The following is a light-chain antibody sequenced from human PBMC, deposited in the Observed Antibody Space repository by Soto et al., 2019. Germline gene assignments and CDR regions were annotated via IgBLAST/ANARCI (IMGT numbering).Light chain of an antibody. CDR2: GAS. CDR1: QSVSSGY. Sequence: ELALTHSPGTRSLSPGNRATLSFRSSQSVSSGYLAWYQQKPGQAPGLLVYGASSSATGIPDRFSGSGSGTDFTLTTSRLEPEEFAVYYSQQYGRSPWKFGQGTKVDIK. CDR3: QQYGRSPWK. V-gene: IGKV3-20*01. J-gene: IGKJ1*01.